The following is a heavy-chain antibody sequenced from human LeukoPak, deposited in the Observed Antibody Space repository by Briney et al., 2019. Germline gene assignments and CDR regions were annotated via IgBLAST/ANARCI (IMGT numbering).Heavy chain of an antibody. CDR1: GYTFTSYD. J-gene: IGHJ4*02. V-gene: IGHV1-8*01. D-gene: IGHD3-3*01. CDR2: MNPNSGNT. CDR3: ARRDYDFWSGYYFDY. Sequence: ASVKVSCKTSGYTFTSYDINWVRQATGQGLEWMGWMNPNSGNTGYAQKFQGRVTMTRNSSISTAYMELSSLRSEDTAVYYCARRDYDFWSGYYFDYWGQGTLVTVSS.